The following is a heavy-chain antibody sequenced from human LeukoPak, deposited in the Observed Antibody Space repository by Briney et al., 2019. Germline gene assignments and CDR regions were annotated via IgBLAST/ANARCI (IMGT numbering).Heavy chain of an antibody. J-gene: IGHJ4*02. CDR3: ARGKRRGASYYFDY. Sequence: GASVKVSCKATGYTFTSYDINWVRQATGQGLEWMGWMNPNSGNTGYAQKFQGRVTMTRNTSISTAYMELSSLRSEDTAVYYCARGKRRGASYYFDYWGQGTLVTVSS. D-gene: IGHD1-26*01. CDR1: GYTFTSYD. CDR2: MNPNSGNT. V-gene: IGHV1-8*01.